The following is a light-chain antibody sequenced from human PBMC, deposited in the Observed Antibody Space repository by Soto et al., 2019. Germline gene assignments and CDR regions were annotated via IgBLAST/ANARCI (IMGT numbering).Light chain of an antibody. CDR1: QSASNNY. Sequence: EIVLTQSPGTLSLSPGERATLSCRASQSASNNYLAWYQQKPGQAPRLLIYGASNRATGIPDRFSGSGFGTDFTLTISRLEPEDFAVYYCQVYGSSPKTFGQGTKVDIK. CDR3: QVYGSSPKT. CDR2: GAS. V-gene: IGKV3-20*01. J-gene: IGKJ1*01.